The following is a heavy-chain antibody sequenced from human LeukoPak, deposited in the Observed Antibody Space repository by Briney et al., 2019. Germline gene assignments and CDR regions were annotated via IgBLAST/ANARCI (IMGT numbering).Heavy chain of an antibody. D-gene: IGHD1-20*01. V-gene: IGHV3-21*01. CDR2: LSSSSSYI. J-gene: IGHJ4*02. Sequence: GGSLRLSCAASGFTFSSYAMSWVRQAPGKGLEWVSSLSSSSSYIYYADSVKGRFTISRDNAKNSLHLQMNSLRAEDTAVYYCARDLSDPNWNRRSGYWGQGTLVTVSS. CDR1: GFTFSSYA. CDR3: ARDLSDPNWNRRSGY.